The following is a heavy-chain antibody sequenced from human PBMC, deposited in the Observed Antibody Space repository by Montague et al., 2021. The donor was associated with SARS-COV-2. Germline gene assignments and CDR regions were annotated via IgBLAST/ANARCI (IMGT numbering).Heavy chain of an antibody. J-gene: IGHJ4*02. Sequence: RLSWSASGFKFNDYYMSWIRETPGKGLEWVSYMSASTSITKYGESVKGRFSISRDNARNSVFLQMNNLRVDDTAVYYCARGESARDLEFWGQGTLVTVSS. CDR3: ARGESARDLEF. V-gene: IGHV3-11*05. D-gene: IGHD3-10*01. CDR2: MSASTSIT. CDR1: GFKFNDYY.